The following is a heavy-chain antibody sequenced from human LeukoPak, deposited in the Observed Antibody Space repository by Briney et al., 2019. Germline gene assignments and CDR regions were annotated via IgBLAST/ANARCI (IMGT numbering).Heavy chain of an antibody. CDR3: ARGGYCSSTSCYVNYYYGMDV. Sequence: GGSLRLSCAASGFTFSSYSMNWVRQAPGKGLEWVSSISSSSSYIYYADSVKGRFTISRDNAKNSLYLQMNSLRADDTAVYYCARGGYCSSTSCYVNYYYGMDVWGKGTTVTVSS. D-gene: IGHD2-2*01. V-gene: IGHV3-21*01. J-gene: IGHJ6*04. CDR2: ISSSSSYI. CDR1: GFTFSSYS.